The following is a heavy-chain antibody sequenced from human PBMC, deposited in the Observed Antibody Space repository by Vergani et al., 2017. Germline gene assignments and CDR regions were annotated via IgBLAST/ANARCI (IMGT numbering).Heavy chain of an antibody. CDR2: IDHTGRP. CDR3: ARVNTETNGHLYYYYYMDV. J-gene: IGHJ6*03. Sequence: QVQLQQWGGGLLKPSETLSLTCVVNGGSFTSYHWTWISQSLGEGLEWVGDIDHTGRPDYNPSLKSRLTMSVDKSRNQFSLTLNSVTATDTAIYFCARVNTETNGHLYYYYYMDVWGQGTAVTVS. V-gene: IGHV4-34*01. D-gene: IGHD4-11*01. CDR1: GGSFTSYH.